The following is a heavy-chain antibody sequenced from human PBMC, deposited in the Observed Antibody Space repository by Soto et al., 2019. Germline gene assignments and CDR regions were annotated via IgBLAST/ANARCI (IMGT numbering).Heavy chain of an antibody. V-gene: IGHV3-23*01. D-gene: IGHD4-17*01. CDR2: ITASNSDT. Sequence: LRLSCAASVFTSRNYAMNWVRQAPGKGLEWVSLITASNSDTYYTDSVKGRFTISTDYSKNTLYLQMSHLRAEDTAIYYCAKTMTIPYFESWGQGTLVTVSS. CDR3: AKTMTIPYFES. CDR1: VFTSRNYA. J-gene: IGHJ4*02.